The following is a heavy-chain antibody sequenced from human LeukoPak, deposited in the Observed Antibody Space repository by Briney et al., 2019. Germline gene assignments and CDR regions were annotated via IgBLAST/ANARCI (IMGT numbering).Heavy chain of an antibody. CDR2: ISSSGSNI. CDR1: GFTFSDYY. D-gene: IGHD3-22*01. Sequence: GGSLRLSCAASGFTFSDYYMSWIRQAPGKGLEWVSYISSSGSNIYNADSVKGRFTVSRDNAKNSLYLQMNSLRAEDTAVYYCARGSMIVVVNGLDYWGQGTLVTVSS. V-gene: IGHV3-11*01. J-gene: IGHJ4*02. CDR3: ARGSMIVVVNGLDY.